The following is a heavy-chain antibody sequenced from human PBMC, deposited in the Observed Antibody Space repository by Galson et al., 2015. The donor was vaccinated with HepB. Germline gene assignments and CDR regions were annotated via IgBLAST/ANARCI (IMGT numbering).Heavy chain of an antibody. Sequence: SVKVSCKASGYTFTSYDINWVRQATGQGLEWMGWMNPNSGNTGYAQKFQGRVTMTRNTSISTAYMELSSLRSEDTAVYYCARGDYDFLSGYYSFDYWGQGTLVTVSS. CDR2: MNPNSGNT. CDR3: ARGDYDFLSGYYSFDY. CDR1: GYTFTSYD. J-gene: IGHJ4*02. V-gene: IGHV1-8*01. D-gene: IGHD3-3*01.